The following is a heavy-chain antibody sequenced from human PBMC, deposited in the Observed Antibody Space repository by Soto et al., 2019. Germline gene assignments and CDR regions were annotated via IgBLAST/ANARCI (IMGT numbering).Heavy chain of an antibody. D-gene: IGHD2-15*01. J-gene: IGHJ5*02. CDR3: TTDLWRIAVVVGSTGYFNP. Sequence: SLRLSRAASGFPFSDAWMSWVRQAPGKWLDWVGRITSKSDGGTTEYVAPVRGRFTISRDDSKNTLYLQMNSLKTADTAVYYCTTDLWRIAVVVGSTGYFNPWGQGTPVTVSS. CDR2: ITSKSDGGTT. CDR1: GFPFSDAW. V-gene: IGHV3-15*01.